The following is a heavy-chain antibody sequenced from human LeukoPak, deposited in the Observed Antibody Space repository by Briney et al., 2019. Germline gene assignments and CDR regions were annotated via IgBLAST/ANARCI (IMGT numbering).Heavy chain of an antibody. CDR1: GFTFSSYW. J-gene: IGHJ4*02. CDR2: INSDGSST. V-gene: IGHV3-74*01. Sequence: GGSLRLSCAASGFTFSSYWMHWVRQAPGKGLVWVSRINSDGSSTSYADSVKGRFTISRDNAKNTLYLQMNSLRAEDTAVYYCAREVRTGFEYYFDYWGQGILVTVSS. D-gene: IGHD1/OR15-1a*01. CDR3: AREVRTGFEYYFDY.